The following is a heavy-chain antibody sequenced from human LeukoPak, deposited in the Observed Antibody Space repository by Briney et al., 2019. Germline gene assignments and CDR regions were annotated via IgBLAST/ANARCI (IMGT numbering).Heavy chain of an antibody. CDR2: IYYSGRT. J-gene: IGHJ4*02. CDR3: ARPDSGKSPLDY. CDR1: VGSISSSIYY. D-gene: IGHD3-10*01. Sequence: SETLSLTCTVSVGSISSSIYYGGWIRQPPGKGLEWIVSIYYSGRTYYNPSLKSRVTISVDTSKNHFSLKLSSVTAADTAVYYCARPDSGKSPLDYWGQGTLVTVSS. V-gene: IGHV4-39*02.